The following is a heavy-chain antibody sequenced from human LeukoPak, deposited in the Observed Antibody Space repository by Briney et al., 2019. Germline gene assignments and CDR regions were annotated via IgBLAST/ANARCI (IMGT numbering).Heavy chain of an antibody. CDR3: AKDLSGHWCIDY. V-gene: IGHV3-30*18. D-gene: IGHD4/OR15-4a*01. CDR2: ISDDGERK. CDR1: GFTFSNYY. J-gene: IGHJ4*02. Sequence: GRSLRLSCVASGFTFSNYYMHWVRQAPGKGLEWVAIISDDGERKFYADSVRGRITISRDKSKNTLFLQMNSLRADDTAVYFCAKDLSGHWCIDYWGQGTLVTVSS.